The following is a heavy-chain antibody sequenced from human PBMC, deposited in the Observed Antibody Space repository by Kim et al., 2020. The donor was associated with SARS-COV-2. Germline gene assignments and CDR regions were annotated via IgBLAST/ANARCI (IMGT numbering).Heavy chain of an antibody. J-gene: IGHJ5*02. V-gene: IGHV3-23*01. D-gene: IGHD3-22*01. Sequence: VKGRFTISRDNAKNTLYLQMNSLRAEDTAVYYCAKFLNYYASSEMDWFDPWGQGTLVTVSS. CDR3: AKFLNYYASSEMDWFDP.